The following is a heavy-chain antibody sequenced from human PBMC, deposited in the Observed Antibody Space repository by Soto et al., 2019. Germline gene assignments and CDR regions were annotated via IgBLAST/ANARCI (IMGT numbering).Heavy chain of an antibody. V-gene: IGHV3-13*05. CDR2: IGTAGDP. J-gene: IGHJ2*01. D-gene: IGHD3-22*01. CDR1: GFTFSSYD. Sequence: EVQLVESGGGLVQPGGSPRLSCAASGFTFSSYDMHWVRQATGKGLEWVSAIGTAGDPYYPGSVKGRFTISRENAKNSLYLQVNSLRAGDTAVYYCARGYYDSTTGSRYFDLWGRGTLVTVSS. CDR3: ARGYYDSTTGSRYFDL.